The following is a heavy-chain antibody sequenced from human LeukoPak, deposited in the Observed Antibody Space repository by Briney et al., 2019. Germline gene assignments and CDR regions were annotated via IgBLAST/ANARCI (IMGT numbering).Heavy chain of an antibody. V-gene: IGHV4-31*03. D-gene: IGHD3-10*01. CDR1: GDSVTSGGYY. J-gene: IGHJ4*02. CDR3: ARSGLYYPGSGSFDY. CDR2: IYYTGSA. Sequence: SETLSLTCTVSGDSVTSGGYYWNWIRQHPVKGLEWIGYIYYTGSANYNPSLKSRINISADTSKNQFSLKLKSVTAADTAIYYCARSGLYYPGSGSFDYWGQGALVTVSS.